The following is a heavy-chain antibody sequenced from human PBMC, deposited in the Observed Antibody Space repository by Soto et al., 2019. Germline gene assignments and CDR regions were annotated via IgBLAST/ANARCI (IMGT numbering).Heavy chain of an antibody. V-gene: IGHV3-30*03. Sequence: QVQLAESGGGVVQPGRSLRLSCAASGFTFSNYGMHWVRQAPGKGLEWVAVISYDGSNKYYEDTVKRPVTIARDNAKNTLSLQMNTLRPEDTAVYYCARATRSSSTEPTFDYWGQGTLVTVSP. J-gene: IGHJ4*02. D-gene: IGHD6-13*01. CDR3: ARATRSSSTEPTFDY. CDR1: GFTFSNYG. CDR2: ISYDGSNK.